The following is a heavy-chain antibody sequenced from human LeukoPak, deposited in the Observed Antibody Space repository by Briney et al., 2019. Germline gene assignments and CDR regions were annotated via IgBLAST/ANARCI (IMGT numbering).Heavy chain of an antibody. J-gene: IGHJ4*02. CDR3: ARDPRHDMVVTRGVDY. V-gene: IGHV1-69*01. CDR2: IIPIFGTA. Sequence: ASVKVSCKACGGTFSRYAISWVRQAPGQGLDWMGGIIPIFGTANYAQKFQGRVTITADESTSTAYMELSSLRSEDTAMYYCARDPRHDMVVTRGVDYWGQGALVTVSS. CDR1: GGTFSRYA. D-gene: IGHD5-12*01.